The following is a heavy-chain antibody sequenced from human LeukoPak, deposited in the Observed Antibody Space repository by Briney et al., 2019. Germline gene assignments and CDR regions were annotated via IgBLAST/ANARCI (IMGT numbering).Heavy chain of an antibody. CDR3: ARESSPEDAFDI. CDR2: ISTSGSTI. J-gene: IGHJ3*02. D-gene: IGHD1-14*01. V-gene: IGHV3-48*03. CDR1: GFTFSSYE. Sequence: GGSLRLSCAASGFTFSSYEMNWVRQAPGKGLEWVSYISTSGSTIYYADSVKGRFTISGDNAKNSLYLQMNSLRAEDTAVYYCARESSPEDAFDIWGQGTKVTVSS.